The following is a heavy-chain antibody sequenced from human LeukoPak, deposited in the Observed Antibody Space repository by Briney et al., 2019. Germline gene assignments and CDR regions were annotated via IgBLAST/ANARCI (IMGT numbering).Heavy chain of an antibody. CDR1: GYTFTIYA. D-gene: IGHD3-10*01. V-gene: IGHV1-3*01. CDR3: ARDWDYYGSGSYSPWFDP. J-gene: IGHJ5*02. CDR2: INAGNGNT. Sequence: GASVKVSCKASGYTFTIYAMHWVRQAPGQRLEWMGWINAGNGNTKYSQKFQGRVTITRDTSASTAYMELSSLRSEDTAVYYCARDWDYYGSGSYSPWFDPWGQGTLVTVSS.